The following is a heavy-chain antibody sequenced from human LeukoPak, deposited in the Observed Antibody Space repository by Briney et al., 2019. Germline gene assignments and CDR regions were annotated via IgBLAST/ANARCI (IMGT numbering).Heavy chain of an antibody. CDR2: IYYSGST. Sequence: SETLSLTCTVSGGSISSSSYYWGWIRQPPGKGLEWIGSIYYSGSTYYNPSLKSRVTISVDTSKNQFSLKLSSVTAADTAVYYCARAQYCSGGSCYPDWFDPWGQGTLVTVSS. D-gene: IGHD2-15*01. CDR1: GGSISSSSYY. V-gene: IGHV4-39*07. CDR3: ARAQYCSGGSCYPDWFDP. J-gene: IGHJ5*02.